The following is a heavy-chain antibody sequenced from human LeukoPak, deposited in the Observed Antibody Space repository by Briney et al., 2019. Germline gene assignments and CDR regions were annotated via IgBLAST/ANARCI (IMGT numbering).Heavy chain of an antibody. V-gene: IGHV4-34*01. CDR3: ASRTTVVTDRYFDY. CDR2: INHSGST. J-gene: IGHJ4*02. CDR1: GGSFSGYY. D-gene: IGHD4-17*01. Sequence: PSETLSLTCAVYGGSFSGYYWSWIRQPPGKGLEWIGEINHSGSTNYNPSLKSRVTISVDTSKNQFSLKLSSVTAADTAVYYCASRTTVVTDRYFDYWGQGTLVTVSS.